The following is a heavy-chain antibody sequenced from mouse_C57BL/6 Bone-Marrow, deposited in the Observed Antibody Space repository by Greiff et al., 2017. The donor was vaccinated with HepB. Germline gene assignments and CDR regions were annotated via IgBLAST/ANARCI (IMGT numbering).Heavy chain of an antibody. CDR2: ISNLAYSI. D-gene: IGHD2-4*01. CDR1: GFTFSDYG. V-gene: IGHV5-15*01. CDR3: ARQGYYDYDEGFAY. Sequence: EVQRVESGGGLVQPGGSLKLSCAASGFTFSDYGMAWVRQAPRKGPEWVAFISNLAYSIYYADTVTGRFTISRENAKNTLYLEMSSLRSEDTAMYYCARQGYYDYDEGFAYWGQGTLVTVSA. J-gene: IGHJ3*01.